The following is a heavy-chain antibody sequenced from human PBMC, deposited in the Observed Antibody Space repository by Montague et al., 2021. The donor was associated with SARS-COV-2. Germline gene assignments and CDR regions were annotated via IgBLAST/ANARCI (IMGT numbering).Heavy chain of an antibody. CDR3: ARSGEGGASWTFDY. D-gene: IGHD2-2*01. V-gene: IGHV4-61*02. J-gene: IGHJ4*02. CDR2: IYTRGGT. Sequence: TLSLTCTVSGGSISRGSYNWTWIRQSAGKGLEWIGRIYTRGGTYYNPSLKSRVTISIDTSQNQLSLKLSSVTAADAAMYYCARSGEGGASWTFDYWGQGTLVTVSS. CDR1: GGSISRGSYN.